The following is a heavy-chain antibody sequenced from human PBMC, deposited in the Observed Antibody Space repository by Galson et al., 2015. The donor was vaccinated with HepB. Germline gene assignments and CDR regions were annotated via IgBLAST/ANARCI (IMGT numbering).Heavy chain of an antibody. CDR1: GFTFSSYA. CDR3: AKEGLYCSSDSCYLDY. D-gene: IGHD2-2*01. Sequence: SLRLSCAASGFTFSSYAMSWVRQAPGKGLEWVSTISSSVDYTYYADSVKGRFTISRDNSHNTVYLQINSLRAEDTAVYYCAKEGLYCSSDSCYLDYWGQGILVSVSS. V-gene: IGHV3-23*01. CDR2: ISSSVDYT. J-gene: IGHJ4*02.